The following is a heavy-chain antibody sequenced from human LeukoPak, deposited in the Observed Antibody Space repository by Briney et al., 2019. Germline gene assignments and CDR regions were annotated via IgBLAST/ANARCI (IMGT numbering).Heavy chain of an antibody. CDR1: GGSFSGYY. CDR2: INHSGST. Sequence: PSETLSLTCAVYGGSFSGYYWSWIRQPPGKGLEWIGEINHSGSTNYNLSLKGRVTISVDTSKNQFSLKLSSVTAADTAVYYCARDLSGSLLIDYWGQGTLVTVSS. D-gene: IGHD1-26*01. V-gene: IGHV4-34*01. CDR3: ARDLSGSLLIDY. J-gene: IGHJ4*02.